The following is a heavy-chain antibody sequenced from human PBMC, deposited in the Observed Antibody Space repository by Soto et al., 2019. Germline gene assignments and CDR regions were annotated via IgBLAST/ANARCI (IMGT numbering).Heavy chain of an antibody. CDR1: GFTFSSYS. CDR3: ASLTWYNWNDLSGNWIDP. Sequence: GGSLRLSCAASGFTFSSYSMNWVRQAPGKGLEWVSSISSSSSYIYYADSVKGRFTISRDSAKNSLYLQMNSLRAEDTAVYYCASLTWYNWNDLSGNWIDPWGQGTLVTVSS. CDR2: ISSSSSYI. D-gene: IGHD1-1*01. J-gene: IGHJ5*02. V-gene: IGHV3-21*01.